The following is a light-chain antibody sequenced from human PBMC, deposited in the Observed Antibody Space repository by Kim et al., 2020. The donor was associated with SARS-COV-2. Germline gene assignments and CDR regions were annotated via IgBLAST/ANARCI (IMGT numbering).Light chain of an antibody. CDR2: EDN. CDR3: QSYDSSNQV. J-gene: IGLJ2*01. V-gene: IGLV6-57*01. CDR1: SGDIAINY. Sequence: SVTISCTRSSGDIAINYVQGYQQRPRCSPTTVIFEDNQRPSGVAARFSASIDSSTNSASLTISGLKTDDAADYYCQSYDSSNQVFGGGTQLTVL.